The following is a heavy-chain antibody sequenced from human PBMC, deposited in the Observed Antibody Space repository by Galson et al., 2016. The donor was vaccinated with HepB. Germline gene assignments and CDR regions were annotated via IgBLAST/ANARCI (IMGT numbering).Heavy chain of an antibody. CDR2: IKQDGSEQ. J-gene: IGHJ4*02. CDR3: ARDGPRRRGLDY. V-gene: IGHV3-7*03. CDR1: GFTFSSYG. Sequence: SLRLSCAASGFTFSSYGMHWVRQAPGKGLEWVANIKQDGSEQYYVDSLKGRFTISRDNAKNSLYLQINSLTVEDTAMYYCARDGPRRRGLDYWGQGTLVTVSS.